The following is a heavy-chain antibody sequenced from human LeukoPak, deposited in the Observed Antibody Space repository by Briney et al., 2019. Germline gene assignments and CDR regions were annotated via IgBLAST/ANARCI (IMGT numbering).Heavy chain of an antibody. CDR2: ISSSSSYI. D-gene: IGHD3-22*01. V-gene: IGHV3-21*01. CDR1: GFTFSNYA. J-gene: IGHJ4*02. CDR3: ARGTWDYYDSSGYTH. Sequence: GGSLRLSCAASGFTFSNYAMSWVRQAPGKGLEWVSSISSSSSYIYYADSVKGRFTISRDNAKNSLYLQMNSLRAEDTAVYYCARGTWDYYDSSGYTHWGQGTLDTVSS.